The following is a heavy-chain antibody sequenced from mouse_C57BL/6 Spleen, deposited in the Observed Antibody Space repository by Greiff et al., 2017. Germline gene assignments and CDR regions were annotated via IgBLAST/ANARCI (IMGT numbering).Heavy chain of an antibody. Sequence: QVHVKQSGAELAKPGASVKLSCKASGYTFTSYWMHWVKQRPGQGLEWIGYINPSSGYTKYNQKFKDKATLTADKSSSTAYMQLSSLTYEDSAVYYCATPLGIYSDDYLMDYWGQGTSVTVSS. CDR2: INPSSGYT. CDR3: ATPLGIYSDDYLMDY. J-gene: IGHJ4*01. V-gene: IGHV1-7*01. CDR1: GYTFTSYW. D-gene: IGHD2-4*01.